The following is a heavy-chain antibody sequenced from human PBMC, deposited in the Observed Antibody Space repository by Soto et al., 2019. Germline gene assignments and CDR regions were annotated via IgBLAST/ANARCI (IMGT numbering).Heavy chain of an antibody. Sequence: GGSLRLSCAASGFTFSSYAMSWVRQAPGKGPGWVSAISGSGGSTYYADSVKGRFTISRDNSKNTLYLQMNSLRVEDTAIYYCAKDFVFGDYVVYWGQGTLVTVSS. V-gene: IGHV3-23*01. CDR1: GFTFSSYA. J-gene: IGHJ4*02. CDR3: AKDFVFGDYVVY. CDR2: ISGSGGST. D-gene: IGHD3-10*01.